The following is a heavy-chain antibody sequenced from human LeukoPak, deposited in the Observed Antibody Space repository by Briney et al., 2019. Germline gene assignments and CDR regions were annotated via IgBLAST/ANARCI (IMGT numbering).Heavy chain of an antibody. CDR1: GGSFSGYY. V-gene: IGHV4-34*01. D-gene: IGHD6-13*01. CDR3: TGHIAAAADRYYYYMDV. J-gene: IGHJ6*03. Sequence: SETLSLTCAVYGGSFSGYYWSWIRQPPGKGLEWIGEINHSGSTNYNPSLKSRVTISVDTSKNQFSLKLSSVTAADTAVYYCTGHIAAAADRYYYYMDVWGKGTTVTVSS. CDR2: INHSGST.